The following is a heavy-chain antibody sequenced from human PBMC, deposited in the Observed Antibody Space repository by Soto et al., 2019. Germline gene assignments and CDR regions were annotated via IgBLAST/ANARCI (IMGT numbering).Heavy chain of an antibody. CDR2: ISGSGGST. J-gene: IGHJ3*01. CDR1: GFTFSSYA. Sequence: GGSLRLSCAASGFTFSSYAMSWVRQAPGKGLEWVSAISGSGGSTYYADSVKGRFTISRDNSKNTLYLQMNYLRSEDTAVYFCARAPGHSDAIDGWGQGTLVTVSS. CDR3: ARAPGHSDAIDG. D-gene: IGHD7-27*01. V-gene: IGHV3-23*01.